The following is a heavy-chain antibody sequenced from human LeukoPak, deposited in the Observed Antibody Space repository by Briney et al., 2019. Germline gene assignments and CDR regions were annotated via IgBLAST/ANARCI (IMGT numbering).Heavy chain of an antibody. D-gene: IGHD4-17*01. CDR2: INPNSGGT. Sequence: ASVKVSCKASGYTFTGYYMHWVRQAPGQGLEWMGWINPNSGGTNYAQKSQGRVTMTRDTSISTAYMELSRLRSDDTAVYYCASLGSYGDYLHDYWGQGTLVTVSS. CDR1: GYTFTGYY. J-gene: IGHJ4*02. CDR3: ASLGSYGDYLHDY. V-gene: IGHV1-2*02.